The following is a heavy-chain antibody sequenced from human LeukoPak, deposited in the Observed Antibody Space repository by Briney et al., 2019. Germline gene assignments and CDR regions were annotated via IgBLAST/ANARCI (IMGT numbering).Heavy chain of an antibody. D-gene: IGHD6-6*01. Sequence: GGSLRLSCAASGFSFISYGTSWVRQAPGKGLEWVSAISGSGGTTYYADSVRGRFIISRDNSKSTLYFQMNSLRGEDTAIYYCAKRSPYNSSSYYLDFWGQGTLVTVSS. CDR3: AKRSPYNSSSYYLDF. CDR1: GFSFISYG. J-gene: IGHJ4*02. V-gene: IGHV3-23*01. CDR2: ISGSGGTT.